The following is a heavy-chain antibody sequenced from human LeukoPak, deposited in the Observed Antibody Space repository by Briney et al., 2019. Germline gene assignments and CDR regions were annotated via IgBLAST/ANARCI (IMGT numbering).Heavy chain of an antibody. J-gene: IGHJ5*02. Sequence: SVKVSCKASGGTFSSYAISWVRQAPGQGLEWMGGIIPIFGTANYAQKFQGRVTITADESTSTAYMELSSLRSKDTAVYYCARDQVAEDGNNWFDPWGQGTLVTVSS. CDR3: ARDQVAEDGNNWFDP. V-gene: IGHV1-69*13. CDR1: GGTFSSYA. D-gene: IGHD6-19*01. CDR2: IIPIFGTA.